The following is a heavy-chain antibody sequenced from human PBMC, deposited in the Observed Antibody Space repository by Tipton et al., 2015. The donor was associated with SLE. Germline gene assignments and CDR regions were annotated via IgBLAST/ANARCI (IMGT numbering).Heavy chain of an antibody. CDR1: GFTFDDYG. D-gene: IGHD6-19*01. Sequence: SLRLSCATSGFTFDDYGMHWVRQAPGKGLEWISGISWNRGLIAYADSVKGRFTISRGTVKNSLNLQMNSLRADDTAFYYCAKANSGWYSYFDYWGQGTLVTVSS. CDR2: ISWNRGLI. V-gene: IGHV3-9*01. J-gene: IGHJ4*02. CDR3: AKANSGWYSYFDY.